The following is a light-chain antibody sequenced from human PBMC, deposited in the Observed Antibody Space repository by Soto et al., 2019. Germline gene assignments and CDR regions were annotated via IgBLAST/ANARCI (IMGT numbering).Light chain of an antibody. CDR2: DAF. V-gene: IGKV3-15*01. Sequence: EKVMTQSPATLSVSPGDRATLSCRASQTIKTRLAWYQQKPGQAPRLLIYDAFTRATGIPARFSGSASGTEFSLTISRLQSEDFAVYYCQQYDEWPLTIGGGTKVEIK. J-gene: IGKJ4*01. CDR3: QQYDEWPLT. CDR1: QTIKTR.